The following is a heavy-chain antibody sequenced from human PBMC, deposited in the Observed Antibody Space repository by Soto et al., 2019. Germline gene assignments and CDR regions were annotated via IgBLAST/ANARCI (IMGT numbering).Heavy chain of an antibody. CDR2: ISYDGSNK. Sequence: GGSLRLSCAASGFTFSSYAMHWVRQAPGKGLEWVAVISYDGSNKYYADSVKGRFTISRDNSKNTLYLQMNSLRAEDTAVYYCAKGGSYKSRGIVVVSIVYWGQGT. J-gene: IGHJ4*02. CDR3: AKGGSYKSRGIVVVSIVY. D-gene: IGHD3-22*01. V-gene: IGHV3-30*18. CDR1: GFTFSSYA.